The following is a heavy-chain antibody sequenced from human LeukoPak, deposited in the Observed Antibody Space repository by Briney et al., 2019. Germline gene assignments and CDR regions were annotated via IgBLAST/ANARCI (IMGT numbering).Heavy chain of an antibody. V-gene: IGHV4-59*01. D-gene: IGHD5-24*01. CDR1: GGSISSYY. CDR2: IYYSGST. CDR3: ARQADGYNLDY. Sequence: SETLSLTCTVSGGSISSYYWSWIRQPPGKGLEWIGYIYYSGSTNYNPSLKSRVTMSVDTSKNQFSLKPSSVTAADTAVYYCARQADGYNLDYWGQGTLVTVSS. J-gene: IGHJ4*02.